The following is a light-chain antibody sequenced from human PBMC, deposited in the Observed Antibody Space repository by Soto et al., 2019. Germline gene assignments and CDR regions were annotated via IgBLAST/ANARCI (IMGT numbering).Light chain of an antibody. CDR1: QSISIW. Sequence: DIQMTQSPSTLSASVGDRVTITCRASQSISIWLAWYQQKPGKPPKLLIYKASTLQSGVPSRCSGSGSGTEFTLTISSLQPDDFANYYCQQYEIYPLTFGGGTKVEIK. CDR2: KAS. CDR3: QQYEIYPLT. V-gene: IGKV1-5*03. J-gene: IGKJ4*01.